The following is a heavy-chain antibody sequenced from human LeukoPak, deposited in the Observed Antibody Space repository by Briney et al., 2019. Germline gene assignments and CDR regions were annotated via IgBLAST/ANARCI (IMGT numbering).Heavy chain of an antibody. CDR1: GFTFSSYA. J-gene: IGHJ4*02. CDR3: AKDWGIKEIFGVVIRALDY. Sequence: GGSLRLSCAASGFTFSSYAMSWVRQAPGKGLEWVSAISGSGGSTYYADSVKGRFTISRDNSKNTLYLQMNSLRAEDTAVYYCAKDWGIKEIFGVVIRALDYWGQGTLVTVSS. V-gene: IGHV3-23*01. D-gene: IGHD3-3*01. CDR2: ISGSGGST.